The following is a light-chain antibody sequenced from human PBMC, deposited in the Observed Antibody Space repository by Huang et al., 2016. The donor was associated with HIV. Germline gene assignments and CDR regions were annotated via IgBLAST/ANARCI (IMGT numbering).Light chain of an antibody. J-gene: IGKJ3*01. V-gene: IGKV1-27*01. CDR2: ASS. Sequence: DIQMTQSPTSLSASVGDRVTITCRASPGIANYLAWYQQKPGKVPQLLIYASSTLQSGVPSRFSGSGSVTDFTLTISSLQPEDVATYYCQGYNSAPFTFGPGTKVDLK. CDR3: QGYNSAPFT. CDR1: PGIANY.